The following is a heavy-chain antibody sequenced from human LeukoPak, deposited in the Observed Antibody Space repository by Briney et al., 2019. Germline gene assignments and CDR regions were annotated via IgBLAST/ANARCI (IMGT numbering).Heavy chain of an antibody. CDR1: GGSFSGYY. CDR3: ASSDSSGWSYDY. D-gene: IGHD6-19*01. Sequence: SETLSLTCAVYGGSFSGYYWSWIRQPPGKGREGIGEINHSGSTNYNPSLKSRVTISVDTSKNQFSLKLSSVTAADTAVYYCASSDSSGWSYDYWGQGTLVTVSS. CDR2: INHSGST. J-gene: IGHJ4*02. V-gene: IGHV4-34*01.